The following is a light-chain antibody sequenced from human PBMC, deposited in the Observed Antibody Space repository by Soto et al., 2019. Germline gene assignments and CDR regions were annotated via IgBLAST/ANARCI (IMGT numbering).Light chain of an antibody. CDR1: QSVSSSSY. Sequence: EIVLTQSPGTLSLSPGERATLSCRASQSVSSSSYLAWYQQKPGQAPRLLIHGTSSRATGIPDRFSGSGSVTDFTLTISRLEPEDFAVYYCQQYGRSPYTFGQGTNLEIK. CDR2: GTS. CDR3: QQYGRSPYT. J-gene: IGKJ2*01. V-gene: IGKV3-20*01.